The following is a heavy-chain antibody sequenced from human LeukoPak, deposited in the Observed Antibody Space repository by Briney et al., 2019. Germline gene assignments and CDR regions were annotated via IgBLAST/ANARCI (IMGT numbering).Heavy chain of an antibody. CDR1: GYTFTSYA. Sequence: GASVKVSCKASGYTFTSYAMHWVRQAPGQRLEWMGWINAGNGNTKYSQKFQGRVTITRDTSASTAYMELSSLRSEDTAVYYCARDDSSGEEGGAFDIWGQGTMVTVSS. CDR3: ARDDSSGEEGGAFDI. V-gene: IGHV1-3*01. CDR2: INAGNGNT. D-gene: IGHD3-22*01. J-gene: IGHJ3*02.